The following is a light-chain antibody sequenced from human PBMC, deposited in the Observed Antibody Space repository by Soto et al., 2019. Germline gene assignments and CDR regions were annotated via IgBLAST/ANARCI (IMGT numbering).Light chain of an antibody. Sequence: DIHMTQSPSSLSASVGDSVTITCRPSQNIDRYLHWYQHIPGKAPKLLIYGASNLQSGVPSRFTGSGSRTQFTLTISSLQPEDSATYYCQQTHSTPPTFGGGTKVE. J-gene: IGKJ4*01. CDR3: QQTHSTPPT. CDR2: GAS. CDR1: QNIDRY. V-gene: IGKV1-39*01.